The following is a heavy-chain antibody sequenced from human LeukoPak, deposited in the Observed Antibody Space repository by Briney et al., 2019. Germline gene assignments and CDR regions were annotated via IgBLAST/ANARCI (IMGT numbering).Heavy chain of an antibody. Sequence: GESLKISCKGSGYSFTSDWIGWVRQMPGKGLEWMGTIYPGDSETRYSPSFQGQVTISADKSIRTAYLQWSSLKASDTAMYYCARHRIMSDAFDIWSQGTMVTVSS. CDR3: ARHRIMSDAFDI. CDR1: GYSFTSDW. J-gene: IGHJ3*02. CDR2: IYPGDSET. V-gene: IGHV5-51*01.